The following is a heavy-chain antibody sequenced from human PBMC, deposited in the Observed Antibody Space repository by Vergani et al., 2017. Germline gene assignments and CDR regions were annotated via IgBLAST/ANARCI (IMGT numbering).Heavy chain of an antibody. CDR3: ARIHLVRYYYYYMDV. J-gene: IGHJ6*03. D-gene: IGHD6-6*01. CDR1: GFSLSNARMG. V-gene: IGHV2-26*01. Sequence: QITLKESGPTLVKPTQTLTLTCTFSGFSLSNARMGVSWIRQPPGKALEWLAHIFSNDEKSYSTSLKSRLTISKDTSKSQVVLTMTNMDPVDTATYYCARIHLVRYYYYYMDVWGKGTTVTVSS. CDR2: IFSNDEK.